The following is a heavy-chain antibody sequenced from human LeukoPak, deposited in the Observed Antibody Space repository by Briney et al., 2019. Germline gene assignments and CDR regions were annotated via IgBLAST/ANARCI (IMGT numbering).Heavy chain of an antibody. V-gene: IGHV3-23*01. CDR1: GFIFSGND. CDR2: ITSSGGGT. D-gene: IGHD2-2*02. CDR3: ATARIPSTGLRY. Sequence: GGSLRLSCAASGFIFSGNDMTWVRQAPGKGLEWVSGITSSGGGTFYGDSVEGRFTISRDNSQNALYLQMNNLGAGDTATYFCATARIPSTGLRYWGQGALVTVSS. J-gene: IGHJ4*02.